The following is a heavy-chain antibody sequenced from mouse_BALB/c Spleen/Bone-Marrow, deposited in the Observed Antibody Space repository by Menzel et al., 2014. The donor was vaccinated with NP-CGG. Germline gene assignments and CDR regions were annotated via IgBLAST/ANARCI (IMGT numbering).Heavy chain of an antibody. CDR1: GFTFTDYY. CDR3: ARDENVGIYWYFDV. CDR2: IRNKAKGYTT. V-gene: IGHV7-3*02. Sequence: EVQLVESGGGLVQPGGSLRLSCETSGFTFTDYYMSWVRQPPGKALEWLGFIRNKAKGYTTDYSASVKGRFTISRDNSQSISYLQMSTLRAEDSATYYCARDENVGIYWYFDVWGAGTTVTVSS. J-gene: IGHJ1*01.